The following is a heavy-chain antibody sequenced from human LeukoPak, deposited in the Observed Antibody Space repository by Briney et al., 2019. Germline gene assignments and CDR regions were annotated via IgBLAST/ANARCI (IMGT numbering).Heavy chain of an antibody. CDR2: LYYSGST. D-gene: IGHD2-15*01. CDR1: GGSISSSTYY. J-gene: IGHJ4*02. V-gene: IGHV4-39*07. Sequence: SETLSLTCTVSGGSISSSTYYWGWIRQPPGKGLEWIGSLYYSGSTYYNPSLKSRVTISVDTSKNQFSLKLSSVTAADTAVYYCARGLGYCSGGSCYRPKPYFDYWGQGTLVTVSS. CDR3: ARGLGYCSGGSCYRPKPYFDY.